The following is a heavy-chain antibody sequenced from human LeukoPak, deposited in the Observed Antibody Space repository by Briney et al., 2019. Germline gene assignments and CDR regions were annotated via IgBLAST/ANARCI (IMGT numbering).Heavy chain of an antibody. CDR2: IYYTGGT. D-gene: IGHD4/OR15-4a*01. J-gene: IGHJ5*02. V-gene: IGHV4-59*01. CDR3: AREIHYGADRWFDP. CDR1: GDSINTYY. Sequence: SETLSLTCTVSGDSINTYYWSWIRQPPGKGLEWIGYIYYTGGTNYNPSLRSRVTMSVDTSNNSFSLKLKSVTAADTAVYHCAREIHYGADRWFDPWGQGILVTVSS.